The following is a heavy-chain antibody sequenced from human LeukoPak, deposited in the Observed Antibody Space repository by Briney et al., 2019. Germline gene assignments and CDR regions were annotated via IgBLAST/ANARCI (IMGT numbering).Heavy chain of an antibody. CDR2: INPNSGGT. V-gene: IGHV1-2*02. D-gene: IGHD5-18*01. CDR1: GYTFTGYY. J-gene: IGHJ4*02. CDR3: ARDLPRTSMVIFDY. Sequence: ASVKVSCKASGYTFTGYYIHWVRQAPGQGLECMGWINPNSGGTKYTQKFQGRVTMTRDTSISTAYMELSSLRSDDTAVYYCARDLPRTSMVIFDYWGQETLVTVSS.